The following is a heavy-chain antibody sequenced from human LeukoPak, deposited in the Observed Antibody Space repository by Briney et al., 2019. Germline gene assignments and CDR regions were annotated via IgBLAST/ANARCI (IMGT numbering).Heavy chain of an antibody. CDR1: GYSFTRYW. CDR3: ARQYEGKFDP. Sequence: GESLNISCTGSGYSFTRYWIGWVRHMPGKGLEWMGIIYPGDSDTRYSPSFQGQVTISADKSISTAYLQWSSLKASDTAMYYWARQYEGKFDPWGQGTLVTVSS. V-gene: IGHV5-51*01. D-gene: IGHD3-3*01. CDR2: IYPGDSDT. J-gene: IGHJ5*02.